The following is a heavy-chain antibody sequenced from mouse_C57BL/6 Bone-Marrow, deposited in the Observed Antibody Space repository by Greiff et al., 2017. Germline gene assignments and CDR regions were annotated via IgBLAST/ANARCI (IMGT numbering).Heavy chain of an antibody. V-gene: IGHV1-64*01. D-gene: IGHD6-5*01. CDR1: GYTFTSYW. CDR2: IHPNSGST. Sequence: QVQLQQPGAELVKPGASVKLSCKASGYTFTSYWMHWVKQRPGQGLEWIGMIHPNSGSTNYNEKFKSKATLTVDKSSSTAYMQLSSLTSADSAVYYYARCLCDYYAMDYWGQGTSVTVSS. J-gene: IGHJ4*01. CDR3: ARCLCDYYAMDY.